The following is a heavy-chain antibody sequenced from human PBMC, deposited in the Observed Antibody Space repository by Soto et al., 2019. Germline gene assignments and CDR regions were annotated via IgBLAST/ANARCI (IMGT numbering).Heavy chain of an antibody. V-gene: IGHV3-30*18. D-gene: IGHD4-17*01. CDR1: GFTFSSYG. J-gene: IGHJ6*02. CDR2: ISYDGSNK. Sequence: GGSLRLSCAASGFTFSSYGMHWVRQAPGKGLEWVAVISYDGSNKYYADSVKGRFTISRDNSKNTLYLQMNSLRAEDKAVYYCAKVSTVVRSFYGMDVWGQGTTVTVSS. CDR3: AKVSTVVRSFYGMDV.